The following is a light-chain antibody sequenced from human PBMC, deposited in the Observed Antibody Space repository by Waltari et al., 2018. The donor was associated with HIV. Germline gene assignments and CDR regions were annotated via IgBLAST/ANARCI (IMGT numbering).Light chain of an antibody. Sequence: QSALTQPASVSGSPGQSITLSCTGTSSDVGVYNYVSWYQQHPGKAPKVMIYDVSNRPSGVSNRFSGSKSGNTASLTISGLQAEDEADYYCSSYTSSSSWVFGGGTKLTVL. CDR2: DVS. J-gene: IGLJ3*02. CDR3: SSYTSSSSWV. CDR1: SSDVGVYNY. V-gene: IGLV2-14*03.